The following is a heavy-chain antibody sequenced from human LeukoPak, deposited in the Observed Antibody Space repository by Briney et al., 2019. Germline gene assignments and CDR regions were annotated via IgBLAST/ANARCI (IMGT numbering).Heavy chain of an antibody. D-gene: IGHD5-12*01. J-gene: IGHJ4*02. V-gene: IGHV3-30*18. CDR3: AKRGESGYDFDY. Sequence: GGSLRLSCAASGFTFSGYGIHWVRQAPGKGLEWVAVISYDGSNKNYADSVKGRFIISRDDSKNTLYLQMNSLRAEDTAVYYCAKRGESGYDFDYWGQGTLVTVSS. CDR1: GFTFSGYG. CDR2: ISYDGSNK.